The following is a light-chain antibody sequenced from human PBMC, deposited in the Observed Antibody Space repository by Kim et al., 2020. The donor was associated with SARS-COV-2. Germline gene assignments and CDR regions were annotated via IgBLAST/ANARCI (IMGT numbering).Light chain of an antibody. CDR1: NIGSKN. Sequence: SYELTQPPSVSVAPGKTARISCGGNNIGSKNVHWYQQKPGQAPVLVIYYDSDRPSGIPERFSGSNSGNTATLTISRVEAGDEADYYCQVWDTSWVFGVGTQLTVL. CDR3: QVWDTSWV. CDR2: YDS. J-gene: IGLJ3*02. V-gene: IGLV3-21*04.